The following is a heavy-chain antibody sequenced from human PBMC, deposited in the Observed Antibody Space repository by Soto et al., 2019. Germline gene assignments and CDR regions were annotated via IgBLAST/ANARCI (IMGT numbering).Heavy chain of an antibody. J-gene: IGHJ4*02. Sequence: GGSLRLSCAASGFTFGSYTMNWVRQAPGKGLEWVSAISGSGDSTYYADSVKGRLTISRDNSKNTLYLQMNSLRAEDTAVYYCAKDRFSTIAAAGGLDDWGQGTLVTVSS. D-gene: IGHD6-13*01. V-gene: IGHV3-23*01. CDR1: GFTFGSYT. CDR2: ISGSGDST. CDR3: AKDRFSTIAAAGGLDD.